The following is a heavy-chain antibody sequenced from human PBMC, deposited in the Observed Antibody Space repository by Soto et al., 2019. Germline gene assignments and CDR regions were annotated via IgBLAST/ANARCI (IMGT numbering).Heavy chain of an antibody. V-gene: IGHV3-21*01. D-gene: IGHD2-2*01. CDR2: ISSSSSYI. CDR1: GFTFSSYS. CDR3: ARDPGYCSSTSCYVHAAFDI. Sequence: GGSLRLSCAASGFTFSSYSMNWVRQAPGKGLEWVSSISSSSSYIYYADSVKGRFTISRDNAKNSLYLQMNSLRAEDTAVYYCARDPGYCSSTSCYVHAAFDIWGQGTMVTVSS. J-gene: IGHJ3*02.